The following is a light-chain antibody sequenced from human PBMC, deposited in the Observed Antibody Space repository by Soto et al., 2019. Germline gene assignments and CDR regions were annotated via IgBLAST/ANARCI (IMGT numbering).Light chain of an antibody. CDR2: SAS. V-gene: IGKV3-20*01. CDR3: QWSGGSGS. J-gene: IGKJ4*01. CDR1: QTVSGNY. Sequence: PGERATLSCRASQTVSGNYLAWYHQKPGQAARLLIHSASTRAPGIPDRFSASGAGTDFTLTISRLEPEDSAVYYCQWSGGSGSFGGGTKVDIK.